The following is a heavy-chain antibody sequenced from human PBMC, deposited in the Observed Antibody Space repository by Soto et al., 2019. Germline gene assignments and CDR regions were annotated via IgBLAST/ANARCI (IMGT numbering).Heavy chain of an antibody. Sequence: EVQLVESGGGLVQPGGSLRLSCAASGFTVSSNYMSWVRQAPGKGLEWVSVIYSGGSTYYADSVKGRFTISRDNSKNTLYLQMNSLRAADTPVYYCARDRIAVAGNPEYFQHWGQGTLVTVSS. CDR2: IYSGGST. CDR1: GFTVSSNY. J-gene: IGHJ1*01. CDR3: ARDRIAVAGNPEYFQH. V-gene: IGHV3-66*01. D-gene: IGHD6-19*01.